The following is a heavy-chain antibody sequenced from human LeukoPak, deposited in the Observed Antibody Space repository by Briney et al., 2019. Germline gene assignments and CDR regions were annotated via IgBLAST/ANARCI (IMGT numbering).Heavy chain of an antibody. CDR1: GFTFSSFG. CDR3: AKDLA. Sequence: GGSLRLSCAASGFTFSSFGMHWVRQAPGKGLEWVAIIWYDGGDKYYADSVKGRFTVSRDNSKNTLHLQVNSLRAEDTAVYYCAKDLAWGQGTMVTVSS. J-gene: IGHJ3*01. CDR2: IWYDGGDK. V-gene: IGHV3-33*06.